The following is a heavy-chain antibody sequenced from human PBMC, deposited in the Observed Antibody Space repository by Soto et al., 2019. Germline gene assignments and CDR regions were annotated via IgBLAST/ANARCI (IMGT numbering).Heavy chain of an antibody. J-gene: IGHJ5*02. D-gene: IGHD2-2*02. CDR3: AGVGSRGLRDCSSTSCYNGNGFDP. Sequence: SETLSLTCTVYGVSFRSYYWSWIRKPPGKGLGWIGEINHSGSTNYNPSLKSGVTISVHTYRNQFSLKLSSVSAADTAGSYCAGVGSRGLRDCSSTSCYNGNGFDPWGQGTLVTVSS. CDR1: GVSFRSYY. CDR2: INHSGST. V-gene: IGHV4-34*01.